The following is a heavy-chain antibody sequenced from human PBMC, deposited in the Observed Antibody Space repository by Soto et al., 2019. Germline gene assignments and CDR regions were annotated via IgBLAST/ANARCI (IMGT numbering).Heavy chain of an antibody. CDR1: GFTFSNYA. Sequence: VQLLESGGALVQPGGSLRLSCAASGFTFSNYAMTWVRQAPGKGLEWVSAISGTSNTDYADSVKGRFTISRDNSKNTLYLQMNSLRVEDTAVYYCAKHNSDSYYFHSDSWGRGTLVTVSS. CDR2: ISGTSNT. J-gene: IGHJ4*02. D-gene: IGHD1-26*01. CDR3: AKHNSDSYYFHSDS. V-gene: IGHV3-23*01.